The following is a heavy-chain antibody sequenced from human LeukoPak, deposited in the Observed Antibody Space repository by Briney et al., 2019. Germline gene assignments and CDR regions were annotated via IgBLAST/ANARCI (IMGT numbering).Heavy chain of an antibody. Sequence: SQTLSLTCTVSGGSISSGDYYWSWIRQPPGKGLEWIGYIYYSGSTYYNPSLKGRVTISVDTSKNQFSLKLSSVTAADTAVYYCARDSWSPETDHIMVRGVNDYYYYGMDVWGQGTTVTVSS. CDR3: ARDSWSPETDHIMVRGVNDYYYYGMDV. J-gene: IGHJ6*02. CDR1: GGSISSGDYY. V-gene: IGHV4-30-4*01. D-gene: IGHD3-10*01. CDR2: IYYSGST.